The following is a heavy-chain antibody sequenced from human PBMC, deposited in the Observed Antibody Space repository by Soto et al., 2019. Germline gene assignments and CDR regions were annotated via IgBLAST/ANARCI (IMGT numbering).Heavy chain of an antibody. Sequence: LSLTCTVSGGSISSGGYYWSWILQHPGKGLEWIGYIYYSGSTYYNPSLKSRVTISVDTSKNQFSLKLSSVTAADTAVYYCARARGDYDFWSGLNYFDYWGQGTLVTV. J-gene: IGHJ4*02. CDR2: IYYSGST. CDR1: GGSISSGGYY. V-gene: IGHV4-31*03. CDR3: ARARGDYDFWSGLNYFDY. D-gene: IGHD3-3*01.